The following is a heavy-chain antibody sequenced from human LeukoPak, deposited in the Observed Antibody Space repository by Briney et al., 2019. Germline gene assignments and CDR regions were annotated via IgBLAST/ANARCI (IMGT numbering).Heavy chain of an antibody. D-gene: IGHD3-3*01. Sequence: SETLSLTCAVYGGSFSGYYWSWIRQPPGKGLEWIGEINHSGSTNYNPSLTSRVTISVDTSKNQFSLKLSSVTAADTAVYYCARGWSRYYGMDVWGKGTTVTVSS. V-gene: IGHV4-34*01. J-gene: IGHJ6*04. CDR3: ARGWSRYYGMDV. CDR2: INHSGST. CDR1: GGSFSGYY.